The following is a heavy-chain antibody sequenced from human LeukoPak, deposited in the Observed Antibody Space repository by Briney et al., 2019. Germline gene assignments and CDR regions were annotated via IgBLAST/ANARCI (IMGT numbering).Heavy chain of an antibody. CDR3: ARRGNWGFFVY. Sequence: SETLSLTCTVSSGSISSNYWSWIRQPPGKGLEWIGYINTSGSTNYNPSLKSRVSISLDTSRNQFSLKLTSVTAADTAVYYCARRGNWGFFVYWGQGILVSVSS. V-gene: IGHV4-4*09. D-gene: IGHD7-27*01. J-gene: IGHJ4*02. CDR1: SGSISSNY. CDR2: INTSGST.